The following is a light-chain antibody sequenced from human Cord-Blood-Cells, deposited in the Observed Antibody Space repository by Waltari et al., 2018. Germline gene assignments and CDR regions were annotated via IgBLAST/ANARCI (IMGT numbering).Light chain of an antibody. CDR3: QQYNSYSRT. Sequence: DIQMTQSPSTLSASVGDRVTITCRASQSISSWLAWYQQKPGKAPKLLIYKASSLESGVPSRVSGRGSGTEFTLTISSLQPDDFATYCCQQYNSYSRTFGQGTKVEI. CDR1: QSISSW. V-gene: IGKV1-5*03. J-gene: IGKJ1*01. CDR2: KAS.